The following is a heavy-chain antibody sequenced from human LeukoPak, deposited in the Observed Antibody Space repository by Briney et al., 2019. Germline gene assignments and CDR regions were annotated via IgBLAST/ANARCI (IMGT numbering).Heavy chain of an antibody. V-gene: IGHV1-18*01. CDR2: ISAYNGNT. J-gene: IGHJ4*02. CDR1: GYTFTSYG. D-gene: IGHD6-13*01. Sequence: GASVKVSCKASGYTFTSYGISWVRQAPGQGLEWMGWISAYNGNTNYAQKLQGRVTMTTDTSTSTAYMELRSLRSDDTAVYYCARDRSSSSPGGFDYWGQGTLVTVSS. CDR3: ARDRSSSSPGGFDY.